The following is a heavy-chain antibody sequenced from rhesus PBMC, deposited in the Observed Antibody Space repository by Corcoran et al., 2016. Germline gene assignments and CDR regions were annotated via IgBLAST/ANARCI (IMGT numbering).Heavy chain of an antibody. V-gene: IGHV3-178*01. CDR1: GFSFSSND. CDR2: VANSSGYT. D-gene: IGHD2-15*01. CDR3: ARRYGSSNDYGLDL. J-gene: IGHJ1*01. Sequence: EESGGDLVKPGASLTLTCTASGFSFSSNDYIFWVRQAPGEGLEWFACVANSSGYTWDASWAKGQVPISKTSSTTVTLQMTSLTAADTATYVCARRYGSSNDYGLDLWGQGTLVTVSS.